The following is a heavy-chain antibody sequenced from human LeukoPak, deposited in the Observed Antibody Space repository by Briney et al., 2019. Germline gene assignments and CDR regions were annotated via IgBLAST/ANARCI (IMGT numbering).Heavy chain of an antibody. V-gene: IGHV1-8*03. D-gene: IGHD4-17*01. CDR1: GYTFTSYD. CDR3: SVGPLYDYGVT. J-gene: IGHJ5*02. CDR2: MNPNSGNT. Sequence: ASVKVSCKASGYTFTSYDINWVRQATGQGLEWMGWMNPNSGNTGYAQKFQGRVTITRNTSISTAYMELSSLRSEDTAVYYCSVGPLYDYGVTWGQGTLVAVSS.